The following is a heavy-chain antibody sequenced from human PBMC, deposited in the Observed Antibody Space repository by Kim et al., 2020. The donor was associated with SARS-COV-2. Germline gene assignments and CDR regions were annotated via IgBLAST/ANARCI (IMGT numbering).Heavy chain of an antibody. J-gene: IGHJ4*02. Sequence: YSPSFQGHVTIAADKSISTAYLQWSSLKASDTAMYYCAIQSAGGSYYFDYWGQGTLVTVSS. D-gene: IGHD1-26*01. V-gene: IGHV5-10-1*01. CDR3: AIQSAGGSYYFDY.